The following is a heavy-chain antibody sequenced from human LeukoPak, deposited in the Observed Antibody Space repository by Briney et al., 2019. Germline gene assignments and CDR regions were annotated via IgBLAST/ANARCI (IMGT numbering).Heavy chain of an antibody. CDR1: GGSINNFY. V-gene: IGHV4-59*08. D-gene: IGHD6-19*01. J-gene: IGHJ4*02. CDR3: ARQGRAGTTFDF. Sequence: PSETLSLTCTVSGGSINNFYWAWLRQPPGKGLEWLGYIYYNGATNYNPSLKSRVTISVDTSKNQVFLKLSSVTAADTAVYYCARQGRAGTTFDFWGQGTLVTVSS. CDR2: IYYNGAT.